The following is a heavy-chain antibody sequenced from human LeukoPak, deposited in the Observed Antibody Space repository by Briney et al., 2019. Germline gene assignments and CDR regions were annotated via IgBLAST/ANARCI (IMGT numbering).Heavy chain of an antibody. Sequence: SETLSLTCTVSGGSISSYYWSWIRQPPGKGLEWIGYIYYSGSTNYNPSLKSRVTISVDTSKNQFSLKLSSVTAADTAVYYCARGPWTSGYSSSWYGYYFDYWGQGTLVTVSS. V-gene: IGHV4-59*08. CDR3: ARGPWTSGYSSSWYGYYFDY. J-gene: IGHJ4*02. D-gene: IGHD6-13*01. CDR2: IYYSGST. CDR1: GGSISSYY.